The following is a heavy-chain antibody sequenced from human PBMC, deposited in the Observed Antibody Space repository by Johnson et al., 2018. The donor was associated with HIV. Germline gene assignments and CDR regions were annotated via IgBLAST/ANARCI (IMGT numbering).Heavy chain of an antibody. J-gene: IGHJ3*02. CDR3: ASLGLDLLVKAPLSVVFDAFDI. CDR1: GFTFSSYA. V-gene: IGHV3-30-3*01. CDR2: ISYDGSNK. D-gene: IGHD3-16*01. Sequence: QVQLVESGGGVVQPGRSLRLSCAASGFTFSSYAMHWVRQAPGKGLEWVAVISYDGSNKYYADSVKGRFTISRDHSKNTLYLQMNSLRAEDTAVYYCASLGLDLLVKAPLSVVFDAFDIWGQGTMVTVSS.